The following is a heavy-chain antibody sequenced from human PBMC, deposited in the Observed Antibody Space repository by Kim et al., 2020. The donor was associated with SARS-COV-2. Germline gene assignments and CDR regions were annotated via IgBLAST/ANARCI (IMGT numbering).Heavy chain of an antibody. CDR3: AREGVATGTPDY. CDR2: TYYRSKWYD. Sequence: SQTLSLTCAISGNSVSSNSSAWNWIRQSPSRGLEWLGRTYYRSKWYDDYAVSVKSRISINPDTSKNQFSLQLNSVTPEDTAVYYCAREGVATGTPDYWGQGTLVTVSS. J-gene: IGHJ4*02. V-gene: IGHV6-1*01. D-gene: IGHD6-13*01. CDR1: GNSVSSNSSA.